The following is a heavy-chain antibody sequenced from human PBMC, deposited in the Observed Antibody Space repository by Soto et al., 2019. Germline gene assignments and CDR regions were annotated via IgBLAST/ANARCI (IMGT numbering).Heavy chain of an antibody. CDR1: GFTFSSYA. CDR2: ISGSGGST. D-gene: IGHD1-26*01. V-gene: IGHV3-23*01. Sequence: GGSLRLSCAASGFTFSSYAMSWVRQAPGKGLECVSAISGSGGSTYYADSVKGRFTISRDNSKNTLYLQMNSLRAEDTAVYYCAKGTSKLYYYYGMDVWGQGTTVTVYS. CDR3: AKGTSKLYYYYGMDV. J-gene: IGHJ6*02.